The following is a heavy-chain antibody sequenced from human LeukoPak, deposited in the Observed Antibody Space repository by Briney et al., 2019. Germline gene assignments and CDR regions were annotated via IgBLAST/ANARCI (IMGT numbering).Heavy chain of an antibody. J-gene: IGHJ4*02. D-gene: IGHD3-9*01. CDR3: ARDLTYYDILTGYFSRFDFDY. V-gene: IGHV3-21*01. CDR2: ISSSSSYI. Sequence: PGGALRLSWAASGFTFSSYSMNWVRQAPGKGLEWVSSISSSSSYIYYADSVKGRFTISRDNAKNSLYLQMNSLRAEDTAVYYCARDLTYYDILTGYFSRFDFDYWGQGTLVTVSS. CDR1: GFTFSSYS.